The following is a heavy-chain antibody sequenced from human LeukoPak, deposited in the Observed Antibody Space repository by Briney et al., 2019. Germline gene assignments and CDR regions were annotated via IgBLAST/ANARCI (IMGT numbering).Heavy chain of an antibody. CDR1: GYTFTGYY. Sequence: ASVKVSCKASGYTFTGYYMHWVRQAPRQGLEWMGWINPNSGGTNYAQKFQGRVTMTRDTSISTAYMELSRLRSDDTAVYYCACNVLVGATVVWAFDIWGQGTMVTVSS. J-gene: IGHJ3*02. D-gene: IGHD1-26*01. CDR3: ACNVLVGATVVWAFDI. CDR2: INPNSGGT. V-gene: IGHV1-2*02.